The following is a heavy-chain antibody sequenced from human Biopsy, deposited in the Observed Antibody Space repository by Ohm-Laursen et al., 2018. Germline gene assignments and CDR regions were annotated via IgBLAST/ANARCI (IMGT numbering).Heavy chain of an antibody. CDR1: GGSISNGGYY. CDR2: MYDGGRT. Sequence: GTLSLTCTVSGGSISNGGYYWSWIRQHPGKGLEWIGYMYDGGRTKYNPSLEGRVTISVDTPTNQFSLKLSSVTAADTAMYYCARHRNTAMPADYWGQGTLVTVSS. V-gene: IGHV4-61*08. CDR3: ARHRNTAMPADY. J-gene: IGHJ4*02. D-gene: IGHD5-18*01.